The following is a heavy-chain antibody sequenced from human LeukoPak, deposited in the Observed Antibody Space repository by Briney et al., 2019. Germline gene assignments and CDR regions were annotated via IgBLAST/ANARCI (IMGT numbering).Heavy chain of an antibody. V-gene: IGHV3-74*01. CDR2: IKSDGSST. CDR3: ARKDMLDY. J-gene: IGHJ4*02. Sequence: GGSLRLSCAASGFTFSAYWMHWVRQAPGKGLVWVSRIKSDGSSTSYAESAKGRFTISRDNAKNTLYLQMNSLRAEDTAVYYCARKDMLDYRGQGTLVTVSS. CDR1: GFTFSAYW.